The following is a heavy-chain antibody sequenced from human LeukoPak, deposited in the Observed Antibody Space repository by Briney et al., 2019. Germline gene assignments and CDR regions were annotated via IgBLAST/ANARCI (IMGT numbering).Heavy chain of an antibody. J-gene: IGHJ4*02. CDR2: INTNTGTP. Sequence: ASVKVSCKASGYTFSSYTLSWLRQAPGQGLEWMGWINTNTGTPTYAQGFTGRFVFSLDSSVSTAYLQISSLKAEDIAVYYCVRQYSGYESLYFDSWGQGTLVIVSS. D-gene: IGHD5-12*01. CDR3: VRQYSGYESLYFDS. CDR1: GYTFSSYT. V-gene: IGHV7-4-1*02.